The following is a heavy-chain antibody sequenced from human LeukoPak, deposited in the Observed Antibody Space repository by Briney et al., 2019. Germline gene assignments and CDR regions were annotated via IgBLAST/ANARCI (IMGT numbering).Heavy chain of an antibody. CDR2: ILWNSGDM. V-gene: IGHV3-9*01. D-gene: IGHD6-13*01. CDR1: GFAFDDYG. CDR3: AKDSLAAAGWFDS. Sequence: PGGSLRLSCAASGFAFDDYGMHWVRQAPGKGLEWVSGILWNSGDMGYADSVQGRFTISRDNAKNSLYLQMNSLRPEDTALYYCAKDSLAAAGWFDSWGQGTLVTVSS. J-gene: IGHJ5*01.